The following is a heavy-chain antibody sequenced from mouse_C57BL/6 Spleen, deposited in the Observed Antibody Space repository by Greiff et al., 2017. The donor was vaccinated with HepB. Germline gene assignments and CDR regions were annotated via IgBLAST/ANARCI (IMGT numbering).Heavy chain of an antibody. CDR3: ARGIYYDYDDWFAY. V-gene: IGHV1-22*01. Sequence: LVEPGASVKMSCKASGYTFTDYNMHWVKQSHGKSLEWIGYINPNNGGTSYNQKFKGKATLTVNKSSSTAYMELRSLTSEDSAVYYCARGIYYDYDDWFAYWGQGTLVTVSA. CDR2: INPNNGGT. D-gene: IGHD2-4*01. CDR1: GYTFTDYN. J-gene: IGHJ3*01.